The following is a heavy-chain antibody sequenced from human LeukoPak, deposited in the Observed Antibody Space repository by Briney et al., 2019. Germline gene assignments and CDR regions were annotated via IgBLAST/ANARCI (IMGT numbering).Heavy chain of an antibody. V-gene: IGHV3-48*01. D-gene: IGHD1-26*01. J-gene: IGHJ5*02. CDR1: GFTFSSYE. CDR2: ISGGSSTI. Sequence: GGSLRLSCAASGFTFSSYEMNWVRQAPGKGLEWVSYISGGSSTIYYTDSVKGRFTISRDNAKNSLYLQMNSLRAEDTAVYYCAREGSYRNWFDPWGQGTLVTVSS. CDR3: AREGSYRNWFDP.